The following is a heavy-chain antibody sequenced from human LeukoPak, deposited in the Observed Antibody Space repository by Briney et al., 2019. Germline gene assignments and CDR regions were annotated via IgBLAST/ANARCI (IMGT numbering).Heavy chain of an antibody. D-gene: IGHD3-10*01. CDR2: ISRDGGST. CDR1: GFSFDDYA. V-gene: IGHV3-43D*04. Sequence: PGGSLRLPCAASGFSFDDYAMHWVRQAPGKGLEWVSLISRDGGSTYYADSVKGRFTISRDNSKNSLYLQMNSLRAEDTALYYCASASAGTFGYYFDYWGQGTLVTVSS. CDR3: ASASAGTFGYYFDY. J-gene: IGHJ4*02.